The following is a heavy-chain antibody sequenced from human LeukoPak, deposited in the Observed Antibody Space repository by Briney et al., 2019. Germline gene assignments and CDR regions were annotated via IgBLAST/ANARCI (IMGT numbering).Heavy chain of an antibody. CDR2: IIPIFGTA. V-gene: IGHV1-69*13. CDR1: GGTFSSYA. D-gene: IGHD2/OR15-2a*01. J-gene: IGHJ3*02. Sequence: ASVKVSCKASGGTFSSYAISWVRQAPGQGLEWMGGIIPIFGTANYAQKFQGRVTITADESTSTAYMELSSLRSEDTAVYYCARYRCKTTSGCEDTDAFGMWGQGTMVTVSS. CDR3: ARYRCKTTSGCEDTDAFGM.